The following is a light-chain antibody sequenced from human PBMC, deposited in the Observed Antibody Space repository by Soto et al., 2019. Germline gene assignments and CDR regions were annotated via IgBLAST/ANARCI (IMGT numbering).Light chain of an antibody. Sequence: QSVLTQPPSASATPGQRVTISCSGGSSNIGNNLVNWYQQLPGTAPKLLIYSNYQRPLGVPDRFSGSKSDTSASLAVSGLQSEDEADYYCSSYTSSSTLYVFGTGTKVTVL. J-gene: IGLJ1*01. CDR3: SSYTSSSTLYV. CDR1: SSNIGNNL. CDR2: SNY. V-gene: IGLV1-44*01.